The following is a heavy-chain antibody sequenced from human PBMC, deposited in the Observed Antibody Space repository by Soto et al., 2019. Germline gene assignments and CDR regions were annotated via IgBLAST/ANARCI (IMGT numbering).Heavy chain of an antibody. Sequence: ASVKVSCKASGYTFTSYDINWVRQATGQGLEWMGWMNPNSGNTGYAQKFQGRVTMTRNTSISTAYMELSSLRSEDTAVYYCARVSTRGYFDWLPGPYYFHSMPAWGKGTPVTVAS. D-gene: IGHD3-9*01. CDR2: MNPNSGNT. CDR3: ARVSTRGYFDWLPGPYYFHSMPA. J-gene: IGHJ6*03. V-gene: IGHV1-8*01. CDR1: GYTFTSYD.